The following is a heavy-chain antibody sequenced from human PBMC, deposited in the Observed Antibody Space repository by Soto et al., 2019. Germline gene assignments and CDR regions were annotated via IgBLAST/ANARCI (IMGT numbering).Heavy chain of an antibody. D-gene: IGHD1-26*01. CDR3: ARRGSGSYYDY. J-gene: IGHJ4*03. CDR2: ISGSGGST. Sequence: EVQLLESGGGLVQPGGSLRLSCAASGFTFSSYAMRWVRQAPVKGLEWVSAISGSGGSTYYADSVKGRFTISRYNSKNMLYLQMNPLIAEETAVYFCARRGSGSYYDYGGQGALVTVSS. CDR1: GFTFSSYA. V-gene: IGHV3-23*01.